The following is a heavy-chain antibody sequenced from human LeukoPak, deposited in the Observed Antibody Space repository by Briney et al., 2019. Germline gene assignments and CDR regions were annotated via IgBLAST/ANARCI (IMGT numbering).Heavy chain of an antibody. V-gene: IGHV3-9*02. CDR1: GFTSDDHA. D-gene: IGHD3-10*01. CDR3: TKDLTPGGADV. J-gene: IGHJ6*02. Sequence: GRSLRLSCAVSGFTSDDHAMHWVRQASGKGLEWVAGIMWRSGSIGYGDSVKGRFTISRDNAKKSLYLQMNGLRVEDTAFYYCTKDLTPGGADVWGQGTTVTVSS. CDR2: IMWRSGSI.